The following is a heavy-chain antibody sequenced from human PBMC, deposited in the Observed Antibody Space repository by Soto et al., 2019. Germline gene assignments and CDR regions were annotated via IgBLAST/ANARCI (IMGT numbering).Heavy chain of an antibody. Sequence: PSETLSLTCAVYGGSFSGYYWSWIRRPPGKGLEWIGEINHSGSTNYNPSLKSRVTISVDTSKNQFSLKLSSVTAADTAVYYCARVWCTNGVCYFYSYDHYFDYWGQGTLVTVSS. V-gene: IGHV4-34*01. CDR1: GGSFSGYY. CDR3: ARVWCTNGVCYFYSYDHYFDY. D-gene: IGHD2-8*01. CDR2: INHSGST. J-gene: IGHJ4*02.